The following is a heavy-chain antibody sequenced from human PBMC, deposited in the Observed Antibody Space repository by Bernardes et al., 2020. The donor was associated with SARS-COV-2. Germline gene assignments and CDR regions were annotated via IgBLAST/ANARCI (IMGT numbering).Heavy chain of an antibody. Sequence: ETLSLTCTVHGGSISHFFGSWIRQPPGKGLDWIGYISDSGRTNYNPSLKSRVTISVDTSKNQFSLKLRSVTPADTAVYYCVRAGGALGAYWGQGTLVTVSS. J-gene: IGHJ4*02. CDR2: ISDSGRT. V-gene: IGHV4-59*01. CDR3: VRAGGALGAY. D-gene: IGHD3-10*01. CDR1: GGSISHFF.